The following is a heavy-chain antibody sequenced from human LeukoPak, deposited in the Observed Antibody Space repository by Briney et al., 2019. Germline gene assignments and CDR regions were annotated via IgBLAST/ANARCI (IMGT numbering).Heavy chain of an antibody. J-gene: IGHJ4*02. CDR1: GGSISGFY. CDR3: ARVTGYMIEDYFDY. CDR2: IYHTGST. D-gene: IGHD3-9*01. V-gene: IGHV4-59*01. Sequence: SETLSLTCTVSGGSISGFYWSWIRQPPGKGLEWIGYIYHTGSTNYNPSLKSRVTISVDTSKNQFSLKLRSVTAADTAVYYCARVTGYMIEDYFDYWGQGILVTVSS.